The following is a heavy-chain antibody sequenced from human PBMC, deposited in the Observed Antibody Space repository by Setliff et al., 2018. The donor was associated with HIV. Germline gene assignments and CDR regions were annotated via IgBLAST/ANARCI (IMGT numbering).Heavy chain of an antibody. CDR2: INTYSDRT. D-gene: IGHD5-12*01. V-gene: IGHV1-2*06. CDR3: ARDLPHGYDAPEGVYGMDV. J-gene: IGHJ6*02. CDR1: GYTFSDYY. Sequence: ASVKVSCKASGYTFSDYYMHWVRQAPGQGLEWMGRINTYSDRTSYGQKFQGRVTMTRDTSITTAYMELSSLRSEDTAIYYCARDLPHGYDAPEGVYGMDVWGQGTAVTVSS.